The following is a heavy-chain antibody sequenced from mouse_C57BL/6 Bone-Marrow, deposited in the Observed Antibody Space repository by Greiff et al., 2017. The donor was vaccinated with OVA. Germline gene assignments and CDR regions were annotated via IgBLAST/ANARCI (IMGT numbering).Heavy chain of an antibody. Sequence: EVKLMESGGGLVKPGGSLKLSCAASGFTFSDYGMHWVRQAPEKGLEWVAYISSGRSTIYYADTVKGRFTISRDNAKNTLFLQMTSLRSEDTAMYYCARTIYDYYYAMDYWGQGTSVTVSS. CDR1: GFTFSDYG. D-gene: IGHD2-4*01. J-gene: IGHJ4*01. V-gene: IGHV5-17*01. CDR3: ARTIYDYYYAMDY. CDR2: ISSGRSTI.